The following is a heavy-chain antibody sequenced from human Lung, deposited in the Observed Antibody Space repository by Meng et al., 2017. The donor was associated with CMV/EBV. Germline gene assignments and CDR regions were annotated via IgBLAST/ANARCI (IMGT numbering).Heavy chain of an antibody. D-gene: IGHD1-26*01. V-gene: IGHV3-72*01. CDR1: GFIFSDHY. J-gene: IGHJ3*02. CDR2: AANKADSYTT. Sequence: GESXKISCAGSGFIFSDHYIDWVRQAPGKGLEWVGRAANKADSYTTEYAASVKGRFTFSRDDSENSVYLQMNSLKSEDTAVYYCTRGYSGIDIYAFDIWGQGTXVTVSS. CDR3: TRGYSGIDIYAFDI.